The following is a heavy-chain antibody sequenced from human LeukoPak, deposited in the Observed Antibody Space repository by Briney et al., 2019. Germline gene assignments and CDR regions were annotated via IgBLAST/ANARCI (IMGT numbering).Heavy chain of an antibody. J-gene: IGHJ4*02. D-gene: IGHD5-12*01. Sequence: GGSLRLSCAASGFSFTTYAMSWVRQAPGKGLEWVSAISGSGGSTYYADSVKGRFTISRDNSKNTLYLQMNSLRAEDTAVYYCATTLRLLDYWGQGTLVTVSS. V-gene: IGHV3-23*01. CDR1: GFSFTTYA. CDR2: ISGSGGST. CDR3: ATTLRLLDY.